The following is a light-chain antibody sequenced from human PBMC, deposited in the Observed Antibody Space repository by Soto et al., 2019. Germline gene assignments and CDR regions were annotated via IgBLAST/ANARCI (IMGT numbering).Light chain of an antibody. V-gene: IGLV2-18*02. Sequence: QSVLTQPPSVSGSPGQSVPISCTGTSSDIGCYNRVSWSHQPPGTSPKVIIYEVSHRPSGVPDRFFGSKSGTSASLTIIGLQAEDEADYYCQSYDSSLSGSGVFGGGTKLTVL. CDR3: QSYDSSLSGSGV. CDR2: EVS. CDR1: SSDIGCYNR. J-gene: IGLJ3*02.